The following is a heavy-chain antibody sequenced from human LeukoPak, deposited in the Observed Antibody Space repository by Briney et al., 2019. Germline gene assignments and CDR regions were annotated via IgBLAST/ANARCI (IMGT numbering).Heavy chain of an antibody. V-gene: IGHV3-73*01. D-gene: IGHD3-22*01. CDR1: GFTFSGSA. CDR3: STYYYDSSGEGYFDY. CDR2: IRSKANSYAT. J-gene: IGHJ4*02. Sequence: PGGSLRLSCAASGFTFSGSAMHWVRQASGKGLEWVGRIRSKANSYATAYAASVKGRFTISRDDSKNTAYLQMNSLKTEDTAVYYRSTYYYDSSGEGYFDYWGQGTLVTVSS.